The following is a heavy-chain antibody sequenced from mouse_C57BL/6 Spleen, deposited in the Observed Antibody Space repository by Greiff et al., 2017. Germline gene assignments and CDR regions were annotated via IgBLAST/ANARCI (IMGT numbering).Heavy chain of an antibody. CDR3: TNPIYYYGSSYDY. CDR2: IDPETGGT. Sequence: QVQLKESGAELVRPGASVTLSCKASGYTFTDYEMHWVKQTPVHGLEWIGAIDPETGGTAYNQKFKGKATLTADKSSSTAYMELRSLTSEDSAVYYCTNPIYYYGSSYDYWGQGTTLTVSS. D-gene: IGHD1-1*01. V-gene: IGHV1-15*01. CDR1: GYTFTDYE. J-gene: IGHJ2*01.